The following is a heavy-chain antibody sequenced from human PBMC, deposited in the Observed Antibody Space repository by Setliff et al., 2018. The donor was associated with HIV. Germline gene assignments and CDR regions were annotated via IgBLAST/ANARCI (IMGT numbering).Heavy chain of an antibody. CDR1: GFTFSNYA. CDR3: VRDLARVIAH. V-gene: IGHV3-30-3*01. D-gene: IGHD2-21*01. Sequence: GGSLRLSCAASGFTFSNYAMHWVRQAPGKGLEWVAVISYDGSNKYYADSVKGRFTISRDNSKNTLYLQMNSLTAEDTALYYCVRDLARVIAHWGQGTLVTVSS. CDR2: ISYDGSNK. J-gene: IGHJ4*02.